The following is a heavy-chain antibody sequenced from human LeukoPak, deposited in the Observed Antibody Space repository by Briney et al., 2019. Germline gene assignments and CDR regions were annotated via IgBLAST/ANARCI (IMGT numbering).Heavy chain of an antibody. CDR1: GFTFSDYV. D-gene: IGHD2-21*02. CDR3: AREGASVGTYYSDY. V-gene: IGHV3-23*01. J-gene: IGHJ4*02. Sequence: GESLRLSCAASGFTFSDYVMSWVRQAPGKGLEWVAGISGSGDYTYYADSVKGRFPIFRDNSKNTLFLQMNNLRVDDTAAYYCAREGASVGTYYSDYWGQGSLVLVSS. CDR2: ISGSGDYT.